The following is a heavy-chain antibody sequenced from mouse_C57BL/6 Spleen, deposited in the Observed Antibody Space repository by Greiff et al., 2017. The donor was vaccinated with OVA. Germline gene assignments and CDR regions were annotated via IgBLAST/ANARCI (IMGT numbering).Heavy chain of an antibody. CDR3: ARYEAGTRYFDV. CDR1: GYAFSSYW. Sequence: VKLQESGAELVKPGASVKISCKASGYAFSSYWMNWVKQRPGKGLEWIGQIYPGDGDTNYNGKFKGKATLTADKSSSTAYMQLSSLTSEDSAVYFCARYEAGTRYFDVWGTGTTVTVSS. J-gene: IGHJ1*03. CDR2: IYPGDGDT. D-gene: IGHD4-1*01. V-gene: IGHV1-80*01.